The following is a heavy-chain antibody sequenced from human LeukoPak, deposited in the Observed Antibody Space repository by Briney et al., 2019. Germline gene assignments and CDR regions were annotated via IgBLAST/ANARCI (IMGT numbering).Heavy chain of an antibody. D-gene: IGHD2-2*01. CDR3: SRLGSTFDI. CDR1: GGSISRYY. J-gene: IGHJ3*02. CDR2: IFYSGCR. Sequence: SGALSLTCTGTGGSISRYYWTWLRQPPAKGLEGIGYIFYSGCRNYNPSRMSRGTISVDTSKNHFSLMLSSVTAADTAVYYFSRLGSTFDIWGQGTMVTVSS. V-gene: IGHV4-59*08.